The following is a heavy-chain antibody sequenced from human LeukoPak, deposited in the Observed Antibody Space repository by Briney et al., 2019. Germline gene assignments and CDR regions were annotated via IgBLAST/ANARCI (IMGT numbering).Heavy chain of an antibody. J-gene: IGHJ6*02. CDR2: MKRRGSGSTT. V-gene: IGHV3-15*01. CDR3: ALDWTYYFDMAV. D-gene: IGHD3-3*01. CDR1: GFTFSDAW. Sequence: PGGSLRLSCAGSGFTFSDAWMSWVRQAPGKGREWVGRMKRRGSGSTTDYAAAVKGRFTIARDNSKNSLFLQMSSLQAEHTAVYYCALDWTYYFDMAVWGQGTTVTVSS.